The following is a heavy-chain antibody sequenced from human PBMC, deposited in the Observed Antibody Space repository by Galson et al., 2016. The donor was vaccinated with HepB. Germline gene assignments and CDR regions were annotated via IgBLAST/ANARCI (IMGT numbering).Heavy chain of an antibody. Sequence: SVKVSCKASTDSFISYYMHWVRQAPEQGLEYMGLIYPSAGSTYYAQKFQGRVTLTTDTSTSTVYMELSRLRSEDTAVYYCARGGLYSSYPLGPWGQGTLVTVSS. CDR1: TDSFISYY. CDR2: IYPSAGST. V-gene: IGHV1-46*01. J-gene: IGHJ5*02. D-gene: IGHD6-13*01. CDR3: ARGGLYSSYPLGP.